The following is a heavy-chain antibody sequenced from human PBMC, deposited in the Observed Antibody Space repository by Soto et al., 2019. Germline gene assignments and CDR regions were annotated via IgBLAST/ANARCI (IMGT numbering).Heavy chain of an antibody. CDR2: ISTDGSKT. Sequence: EVQLVESGGGLVQPGGPLRLSCVASGFTLSSYWMYWVRQVPGKGLLWVSRISTDGSKTENADSVKGRFTISRDNAKSAMYLQMDSLRVEDMGVYYCARGPGHGGSYFEHWGQGTLVTVSS. CDR3: ARGPGHGGSYFEH. V-gene: IGHV3-74*03. D-gene: IGHD5-12*01. CDR1: GFTLSSYW. J-gene: IGHJ1*01.